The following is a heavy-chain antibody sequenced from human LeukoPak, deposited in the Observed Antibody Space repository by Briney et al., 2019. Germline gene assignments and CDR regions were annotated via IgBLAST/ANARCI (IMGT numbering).Heavy chain of an antibody. J-gene: IGHJ4*02. CDR1: GFTLSSYA. V-gene: IGHV3-23*01. CDR3: TKRPVVVITTPYFDY. Sequence: GGSLRLSCAASGFTLSSYAMSWVRQAPGKGLEWVSTISGSGTTTYYADSVKGRFTISRDNSKNTLYLQMNSLRAEDTAVYYCTKRPVVVITTPYFDYWGQGTLVTVSS. CDR2: ISGSGTTT. D-gene: IGHD3-22*01.